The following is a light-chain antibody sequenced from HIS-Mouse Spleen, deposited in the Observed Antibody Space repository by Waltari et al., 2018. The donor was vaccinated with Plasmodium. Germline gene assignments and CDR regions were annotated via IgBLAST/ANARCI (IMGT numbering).Light chain of an antibody. CDR1: ALPKKY. J-gene: IGLJ3*02. CDR2: EDS. V-gene: IGLV3-10*01. Sequence: SYELTPPPSVSVSPGQTARLTHSGDALPKKYASWYQQKSGQAPVLVIYEDSKRPPGIPERFSGSSSGTMATLTISGAQVEDEADYYCYSTDSSGNRRVFGGGTKLTVL. CDR3: YSTDSSGNRRV.